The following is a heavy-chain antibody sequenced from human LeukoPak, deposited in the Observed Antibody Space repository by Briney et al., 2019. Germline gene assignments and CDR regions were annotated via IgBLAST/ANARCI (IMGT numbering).Heavy chain of an antibody. CDR3: AGGSIYYGDSSAYFDY. CDR2: INHRGST. Sequence: SETLSLTCSVYGGSFSGYFWTYIRQPPGKGLEWIGEINHRGSTSYNPSLKSRVTISRDTSKNQFSLRLTSVTAADTAVYYCAGGSIYYGDSSAYFDYWGQGSLVTVSS. D-gene: IGHD3-22*01. J-gene: IGHJ4*02. V-gene: IGHV4-34*01. CDR1: GGSFSGYF.